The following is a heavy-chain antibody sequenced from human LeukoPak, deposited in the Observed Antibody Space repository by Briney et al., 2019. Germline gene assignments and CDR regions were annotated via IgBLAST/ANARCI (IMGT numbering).Heavy chain of an antibody. CDR2: INPGDSET. Sequence: GESLKISCQGSGYTFTNYWIGWVRQMPGKGLERMGSINPGDSETKYSPPFQGQVTISADKSINTAYLQWSGLKASDTAMYYCARPGYRSRYFDYWGHGALVTVSS. J-gene: IGHJ4*01. D-gene: IGHD6-19*01. CDR3: ARPGYRSRYFDY. V-gene: IGHV5-51*01. CDR1: GYTFTNYW.